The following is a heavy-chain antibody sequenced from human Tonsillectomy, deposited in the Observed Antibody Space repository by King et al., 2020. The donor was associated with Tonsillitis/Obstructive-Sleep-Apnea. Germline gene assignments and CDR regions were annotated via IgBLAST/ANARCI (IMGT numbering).Heavy chain of an antibody. CDR2: ISWNSGNI. Sequence: VQLVESGGGLVQPGRSLRLSCAASGFTFDDYAMHWVRQAPGKGLEWVSGISWNSGNIDYADSVKGRFTISRDNAKNSLYLQMNSLKVEDTAFYYCTKGQDYDILTGQNWFDPWGQGTLVTVSS. V-gene: IGHV3-9*01. D-gene: IGHD3-9*01. CDR3: TKGQDYDILTGQNWFDP. CDR1: GFTFDDYA. J-gene: IGHJ5*02.